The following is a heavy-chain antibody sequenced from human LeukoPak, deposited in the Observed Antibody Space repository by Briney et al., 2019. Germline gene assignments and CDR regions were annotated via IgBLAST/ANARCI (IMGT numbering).Heavy chain of an antibody. CDR2: IWYDGSNK. D-gene: IGHD3-10*01. CDR3: ARDLRMVRGSRYYYYYGMDV. J-gene: IGHJ6*02. CDR1: GFTFSSYG. V-gene: IGHV3-33*01. Sequence: GGSLRLSCAASGFTFSSYGVHWVRQAPGKGLEWVAVIWYDGSNKYYADSVKGRFTISRDNSKNTLYLQMNSLRAEDTAVYYCARDLRMVRGSRYYYYYGMDVWGQGTTVTVSS.